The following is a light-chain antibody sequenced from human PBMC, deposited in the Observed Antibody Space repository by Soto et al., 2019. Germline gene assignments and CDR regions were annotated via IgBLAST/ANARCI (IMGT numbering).Light chain of an antibody. CDR3: QHYNSYSEA. CDR1: QTISSW. J-gene: IGKJ1*01. CDR2: KAS. Sequence: DIQMTQSPSTLSGSVGDRFTITFRSSQTISSWLAWYQQKPGTAPKLLIYKASTLKSGVPSRFSGSGSGTEFTLTISSLQPDDFATYYCQHYNSYSEAFGQGTKVDIK. V-gene: IGKV1-5*03.